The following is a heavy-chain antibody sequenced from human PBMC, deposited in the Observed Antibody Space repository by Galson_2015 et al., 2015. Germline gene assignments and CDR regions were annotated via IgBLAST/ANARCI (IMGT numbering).Heavy chain of an antibody. CDR1: GYTFTSYA. Sequence: SVKVSCKASGYTFTSYAMHWVRQAPGQRLKWMGWINAGNGNTKYSQKFQGRVTITRDTSASTAYMELSSLRSEDTAVYYCAVVAWQLVWFYWGQGTLVTVSS. J-gene: IGHJ4*02. CDR3: AVVAWQLVWFY. D-gene: IGHD6-13*01. V-gene: IGHV1-3*01. CDR2: INAGNGNT.